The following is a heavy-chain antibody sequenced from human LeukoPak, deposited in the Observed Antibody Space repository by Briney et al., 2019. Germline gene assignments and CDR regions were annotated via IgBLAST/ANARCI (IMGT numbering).Heavy chain of an antibody. V-gene: IGHV4-61*02. Sequence: PSETLSLTCTVSGGSISSGSYYWSWIRQPAGKGLEWIGRIYTSGSTNYNPSLKSRVTMSLDTSKNQFSLKLSSVTAADTAVYYCARRPGGYYSNWFDPWGQGTLVTVSS. CDR2: IYTSGST. CDR1: GGSISSGSYY. D-gene: IGHD3-22*01. CDR3: ARRPGGYYSNWFDP. J-gene: IGHJ5*02.